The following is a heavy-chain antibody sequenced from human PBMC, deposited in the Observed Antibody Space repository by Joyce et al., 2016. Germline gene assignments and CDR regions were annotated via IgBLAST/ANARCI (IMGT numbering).Heavy chain of an antibody. CDR1: GFPFSNYA. D-gene: IGHD5-18*01. V-gene: IGHV3-30*04. CDR2: MSYEGKND. Sequence: QVQLVESGGGVVQPGKSLRLSCAASGFPFSNYAMHWVRQAPGKGLAGLEVMSYEGKNDYSADSVKGRFTFSRDNSKRTLYLQMNSLRAEDTALYYCARGPPINLWFSPRAFDVWGQGTMVTVSS. CDR3: ARGPPINLWFSPRAFDV. J-gene: IGHJ3*01.